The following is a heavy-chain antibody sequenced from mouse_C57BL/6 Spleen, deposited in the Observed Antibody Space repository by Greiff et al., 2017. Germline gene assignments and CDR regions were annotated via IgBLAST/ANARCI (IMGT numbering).Heavy chain of an antibody. Sequence: VQLQQSGPELVKPGASVKISCKASGYAFSSSWMNWVKQRPGKGLEWIGRIYPGDGDTNYNGKFKGKATLTADKSSSTAYMQLSSLTSEDSAVYFGARLDDYDYYAMDYWGQGTSVTVSS. CDR3: ARLDDYDYYAMDY. J-gene: IGHJ4*01. D-gene: IGHD2-4*01. CDR2: IYPGDGDT. V-gene: IGHV1-82*01. CDR1: GYAFSSSW.